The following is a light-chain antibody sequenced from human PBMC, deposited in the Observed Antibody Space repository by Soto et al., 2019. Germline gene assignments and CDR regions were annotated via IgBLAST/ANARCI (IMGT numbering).Light chain of an antibody. CDR3: QQYGSSPLT. CDR2: GAS. V-gene: IGKV3-20*01. CDR1: QSVSSSY. Sequence: EIVLTQSPGTLSLSPGERATLSCRASQSVSSSYLAWYQQKPGQAPRLLIYGASSRATGIPDRFSGSGSGTDFSRNISRLEPEDFAVYYCQQYGSSPLTFGGGTKVELK. J-gene: IGKJ4*01.